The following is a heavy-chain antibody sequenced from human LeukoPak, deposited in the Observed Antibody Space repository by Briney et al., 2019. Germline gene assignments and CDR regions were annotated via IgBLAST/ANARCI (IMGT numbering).Heavy chain of an antibody. CDR2: IYRSGST. J-gene: IGHJ6*03. CDR1: NYSISNSLY. D-gene: IGHD4-17*01. CDR3: ARRTYGYYMDV. Sequence: SEPLSLTCSGSNYSISNSLYWGWLRQPPGKGLEWIGSIYRSGSTFYNPSLRSRVTISLDTSKNQFSLKLSSVTAADTDVYFCARRTYGYYMDVWGKETTVTVSS. V-gene: IGHV4-38-2*02.